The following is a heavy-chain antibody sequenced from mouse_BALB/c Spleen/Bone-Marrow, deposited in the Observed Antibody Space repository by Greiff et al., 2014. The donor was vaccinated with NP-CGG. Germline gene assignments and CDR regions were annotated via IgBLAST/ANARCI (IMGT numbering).Heavy chain of an antibody. Sequence: EVQLQQSGPDLVKPSQSLSLTCTVTGYSITSYYSWHWIRQFPGNKLEWMGYIHYSDTTVYNPSLKSRISITRDTSNNQFFLQLNSVTTEDTATYYCARFAGTPYTMDYWGQGTSVTVSS. V-gene: IGHV3-1*02. CDR2: IHYSDTT. J-gene: IGHJ4*01. CDR3: ARFAGTPYTMDY. CDR1: GYSITSYYS. D-gene: IGHD4-1*01.